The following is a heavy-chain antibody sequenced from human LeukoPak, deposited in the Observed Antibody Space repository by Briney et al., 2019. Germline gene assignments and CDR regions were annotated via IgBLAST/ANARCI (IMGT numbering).Heavy chain of an antibody. D-gene: IGHD3-9*01. J-gene: IGHJ4*02. CDR1: GFSFTDYP. V-gene: IGHV3-48*02. Sequence: GGSLRLSCATSGFSFTDYPMNWVRQAPGKGLEWISNIRTTAEGAKYAYYADSVKGRVTISRDDGKTTLYLHMNSVRDDDTAVYYCATDQRYAFDYWGQGILVTVSS. CDR3: ATDQRYAFDY. CDR2: IRTTAEGAKYA.